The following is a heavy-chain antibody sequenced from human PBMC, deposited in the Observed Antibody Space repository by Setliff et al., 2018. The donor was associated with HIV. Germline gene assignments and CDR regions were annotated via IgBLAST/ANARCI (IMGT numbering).Heavy chain of an antibody. Sequence: SETLSLTCTVSGVSISNYYWSWIRQPPGKGLEWIGYMYYSGNTNYNPSLKSRVTISVDTSKSQFSLKLTSVTAADTAMYYCASRIYYYDESRVLREEGFVPWGQGTLVTVSS. CDR2: MYYSGNT. D-gene: IGHD3-22*01. CDR3: ASRIYYYDESRVLREEGFVP. CDR1: GVSISNYY. V-gene: IGHV4-59*08. J-gene: IGHJ5*02.